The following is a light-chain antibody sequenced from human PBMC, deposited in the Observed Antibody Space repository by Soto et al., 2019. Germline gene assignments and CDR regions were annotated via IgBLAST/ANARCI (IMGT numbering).Light chain of an antibody. CDR2: GAS. CDR1: QSVSDY. V-gene: IGKV3-15*01. J-gene: IGKJ1*01. CDR3: QQYNNWPPAWT. Sequence: EIVLTQSPATLSLSPGERATLSCRASQSVSDYLAWYQQKPGQAPRLLIYGASTRATGVPARFSGSGSGTEFTLTISSLQPEDFAVYYCQQYNNWPPAWTFGQGTKVDIK.